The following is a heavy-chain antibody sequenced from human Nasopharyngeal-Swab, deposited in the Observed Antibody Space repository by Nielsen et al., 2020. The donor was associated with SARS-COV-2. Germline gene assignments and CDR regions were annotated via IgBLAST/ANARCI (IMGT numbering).Heavy chain of an antibody. CDR3: ATTAGAITFGGWDWFDP. V-gene: IGHV1-24*01. Sequence: ASVKVSCKVSGYPLTELSMHWVRQAPGKGLEWMGGFDPEDGETIYAQKFQGRVTMTEDTSTDTAYMELSSLRSEDTAVYYCATTAGAITFGGWDWFDPWGQGTLVTVSS. J-gene: IGHJ5*02. D-gene: IGHD3-16*01. CDR2: FDPEDGET. CDR1: GYPLTELS.